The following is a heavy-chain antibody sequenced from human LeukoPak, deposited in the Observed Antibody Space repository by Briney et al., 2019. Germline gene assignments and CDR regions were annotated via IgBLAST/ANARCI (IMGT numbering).Heavy chain of an antibody. Sequence: SETLSLTCIVSGGSISSYYWSWIRQPPGKGLEWIGYIYYSGSTSYNPSLKSRVTISVDTSKNQFSLKLSSVTAADTAVYYCASHYNSGYDQFDYWGQGTLVTVSS. D-gene: IGHD5-12*01. CDR3: ASHYNSGYDQFDY. J-gene: IGHJ4*02. V-gene: IGHV4-59*01. CDR2: IYYSGST. CDR1: GGSISSYY.